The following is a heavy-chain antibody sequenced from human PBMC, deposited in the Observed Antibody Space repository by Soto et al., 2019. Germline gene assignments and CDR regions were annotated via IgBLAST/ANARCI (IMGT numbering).Heavy chain of an antibody. CDR1: GFTFSSYW. CDR3: ARELTVYYYGAGSYTYYYYMDV. V-gene: IGHV3-7*01. CDR2: IKQDGSEK. D-gene: IGHD3-10*01. Sequence: GGPLRLSCAASGFTFSSYWMSWVRQAPGKGLEWVANIKQDGSEKYYVDSVKGRFTISRDKATNSLYLQMNSLRAEDTAVYYYARELTVYYYGAGSYTYYYYMDVWGKGTTVTVSS. J-gene: IGHJ6*03.